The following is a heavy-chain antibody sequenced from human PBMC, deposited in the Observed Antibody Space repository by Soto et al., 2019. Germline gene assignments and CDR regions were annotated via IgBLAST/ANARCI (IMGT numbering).Heavy chain of an antibody. J-gene: IGHJ4*02. D-gene: IGHD3-22*01. Sequence: SETLSLTCTVSGGSISSGGYYWSWIRQHPGKGLEWIGYIYSSGSTYYNPSLKSRVTISVDTSKNQFSLKLSSVTAADTAVYYCARALSSNYASTGPTHFDSWGPGTLVTVSS. CDR2: IYSSGST. V-gene: IGHV4-31*03. CDR3: ARALSSNYASTGPTHFDS. CDR1: GGSISSGGYY.